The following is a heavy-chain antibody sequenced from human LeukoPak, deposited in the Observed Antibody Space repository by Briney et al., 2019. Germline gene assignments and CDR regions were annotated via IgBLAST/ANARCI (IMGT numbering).Heavy chain of an antibody. D-gene: IGHD6-19*01. V-gene: IGHV4-59*08. CDR2: IYYTGRT. Sequence: SETLSLTCIVSGGPISVDYWNWLRQAPGKGLEWIGYIYYTGRTKYNPSLASRLTISIDTSKSQFSLRLTSVTAADTAVYYCARGYSSGVFPFDYWGQGTLVTVSS. J-gene: IGHJ4*02. CDR1: GGPISVDY. CDR3: ARGYSSGVFPFDY.